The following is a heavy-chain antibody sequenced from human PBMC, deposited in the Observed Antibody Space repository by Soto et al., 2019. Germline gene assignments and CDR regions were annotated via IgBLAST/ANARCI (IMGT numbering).Heavy chain of an antibody. CDR1: GFTFSTYT. CDR2: ISGTGGSS. D-gene: IGHD6-19*01. CDR3: AKRAVAGRNWYFDL. J-gene: IGHJ2*01. V-gene: IGHV3-23*01. Sequence: EVQLLESGGGLVQPGGSLRLSCAASGFTFSTYTMSWVRQAPGKGMECVSAISGTGGSSSYTDSVKGRFTISRDNSKNTLSLQMDSLRAEDTARYYCAKRAVAGRNWYFDLWGRSTLVTVSS.